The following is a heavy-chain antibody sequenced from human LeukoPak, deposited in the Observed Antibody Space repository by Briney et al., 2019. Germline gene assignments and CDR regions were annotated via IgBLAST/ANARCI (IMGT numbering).Heavy chain of an antibody. V-gene: IGHV4-31*03. J-gene: IGHJ4*02. D-gene: IGHD3-3*01. CDR1: GGSISSVDFF. Sequence: SETLSLTCTVSGGSISSVDFFWSWIRQHPGKGLEWIGYISYSGSTFYNPSLKSRVTTTVDTSKNQFSLKLSSVTAADTAVYYCARERRYSDFWSGPFDYWGQGTLVTVSS. CDR3: ARERRYSDFWSGPFDY. CDR2: ISYSGST.